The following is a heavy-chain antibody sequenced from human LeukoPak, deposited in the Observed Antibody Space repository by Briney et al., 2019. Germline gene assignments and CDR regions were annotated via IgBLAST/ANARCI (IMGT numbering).Heavy chain of an antibody. D-gene: IGHD6-13*01. CDR1: GYTFNTYG. CDR3: ARDGRTSGIAALDY. CDR2: ISPYNGNT. Sequence: ASVKVSCKPSGYTFNTYGITWVRQAPGQGLEWMGWISPYNGNTNYAQKFQGRVTLTTDTSTSTAYMELRSLRSDDTAVYYCARDGRTSGIAALDYWGQGTLVTVSS. J-gene: IGHJ4*02. V-gene: IGHV1-18*01.